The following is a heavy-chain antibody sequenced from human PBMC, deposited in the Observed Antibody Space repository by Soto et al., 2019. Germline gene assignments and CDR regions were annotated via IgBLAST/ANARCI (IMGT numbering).Heavy chain of an antibody. CDR1: GGSISSYY. CDR2: IYYSGST. J-gene: IGHJ4*02. CDR3: AILSWIHLQYHLAY. D-gene: IGHD5-18*01. V-gene: IGHV4-59*08. Sequence: KPSETLSLTCTVSGGSISSYYWSWIRQPPGKGLEWIGYIYYSGSTNYNPSLKSRVTISVDTSKNQFSLKLSSVTAADTAVYYCAILSWIHLQYHLAYWGQGTLVIVSS.